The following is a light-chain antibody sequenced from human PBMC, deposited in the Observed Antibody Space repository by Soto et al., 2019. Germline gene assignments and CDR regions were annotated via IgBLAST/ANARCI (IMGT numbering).Light chain of an antibody. Sequence: EIVLTQSPGTLSLSPGERATLSCRASQSVSSSYLAWYQQKPGQAPRALIYGASSRATGIPDRFSGSGSGTDFTRTISRLEPEDFAVYYCQQYGSSPPNTFGQGTKLEIK. CDR1: QSVSSSY. CDR3: QQYGSSPPNT. CDR2: GAS. J-gene: IGKJ2*01. V-gene: IGKV3-20*01.